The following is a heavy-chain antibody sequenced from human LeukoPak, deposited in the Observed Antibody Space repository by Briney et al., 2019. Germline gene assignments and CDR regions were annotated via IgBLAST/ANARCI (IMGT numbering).Heavy chain of an antibody. CDR3: TRVSALTTDLYDY. CDR1: GFTFGDYA. J-gene: IGHJ4*02. CDR2: IRSKAYGGTS. V-gene: IGHV3-49*03. D-gene: IGHD4-11*01. Sequence: GGSLRLSCTASGFTFGDYAMSWFRQAPGRGLEWVGFIRSKAYGGTSEYATSVKGRFTISRDDSKSVAYLQMNSLKTEDTAVYYCTRVSALTTDLYDYWGQGTLVTVSS.